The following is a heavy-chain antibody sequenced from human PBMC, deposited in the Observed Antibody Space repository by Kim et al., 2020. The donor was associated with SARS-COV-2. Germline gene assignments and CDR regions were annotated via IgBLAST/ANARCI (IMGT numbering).Heavy chain of an antibody. CDR3: ARVAMVRGVPDWYFDL. Sequence: GGSLRLSCAASGFTFSSYDMHWVRQATGKGLEWVSAIGTAGDTYYPGSVKGRFTISRENAKNSLYLQMNSLRAGDTAVYYCARVAMVRGVPDWYFDLWGRGTLVTVSS. D-gene: IGHD3-10*01. CDR1: GFTFSSYD. V-gene: IGHV3-13*04. CDR2: IGTAGDT. J-gene: IGHJ2*01.